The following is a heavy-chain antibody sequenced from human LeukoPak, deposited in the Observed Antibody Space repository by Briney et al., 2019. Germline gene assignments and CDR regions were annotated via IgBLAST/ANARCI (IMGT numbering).Heavy chain of an antibody. CDR2: ISSSSSTI. D-gene: IGHD6-13*01. J-gene: IGHJ3*02. V-gene: IGHV3-48*04. CDR3: AKDLISNSWFGDAFDI. Sequence: GGSLRLSCAASGFTFSSYSMNWVRQAPGKGLEWVSYISSSSSTIYYADSVKGRFTISRDNAKNSLYLQMNSLRAEDTAVYYCAKDLISNSWFGDAFDIWGQGTMVTVSS. CDR1: GFTFSSYS.